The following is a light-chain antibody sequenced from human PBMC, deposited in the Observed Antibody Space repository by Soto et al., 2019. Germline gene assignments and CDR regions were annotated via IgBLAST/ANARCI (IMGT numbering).Light chain of an antibody. Sequence: DIQMTQSPSTLSASVGDRVTITCRASQSISSWLAWYQQKPGKAPNLLIYKASSLESGVPSRFSGSGSGTEFTLTISSLQPDDFAPYYCQQYNSYSGTFGQGTKLEIK. J-gene: IGKJ2*01. CDR3: QQYNSYSGT. CDR1: QSISSW. V-gene: IGKV1-5*03. CDR2: KAS.